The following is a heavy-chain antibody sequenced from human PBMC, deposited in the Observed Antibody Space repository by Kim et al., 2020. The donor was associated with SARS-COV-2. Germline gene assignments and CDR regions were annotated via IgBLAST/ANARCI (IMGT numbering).Heavy chain of an antibody. J-gene: IGHJ4*02. Sequence: GGSLRLSCVVSEFTFSGHWMTWVRQAPGKGLEWVASLTADGSDELYVDSVKGRFTASRDNAQKSLFLQMNSLRAEDTARYYCVTNGGFIFDHWGPGTLV. CDR1: EFTFSGHW. CDR3: VTNGGFIFDH. CDR2: LTADGSDE. V-gene: IGHV3-7*01. D-gene: IGHD3-16*01.